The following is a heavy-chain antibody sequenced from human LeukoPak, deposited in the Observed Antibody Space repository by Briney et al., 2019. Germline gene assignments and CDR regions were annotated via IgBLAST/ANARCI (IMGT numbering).Heavy chain of an antibody. V-gene: IGHV1-2*02. CDR3: ARDLAYGSGQNWFDP. CDR1: GYTFTGYY. Sequence: ASVKVSCKASGYTFTGYYMHWVRQAPGQELEWMGWINPNSGGTNYAQKFQGRVTMTRDTSISTAYMELSRLRSDDTAVYYCARDLAYGSGQNWFDPWGQGTLVTVSS. D-gene: IGHD3-10*01. J-gene: IGHJ5*02. CDR2: INPNSGGT.